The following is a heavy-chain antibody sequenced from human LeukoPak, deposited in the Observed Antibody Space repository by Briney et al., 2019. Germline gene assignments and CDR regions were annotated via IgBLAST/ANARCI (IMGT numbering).Heavy chain of an antibody. J-gene: IGHJ4*02. CDR1: GFTFSSYG. D-gene: IGHD3-3*01. CDR3: AKDFSRSYDFWSGYYYPYYFDY. Sequence: GGSLLLSCAASGFTFSSYGMHWVRPAPGKGLEWVAVISYDGSNKYYADSVKGRFTISRDNSKNTLYLQMNSLRAEDSAVYYCAKDFSRSYDFWSGYYYPYYFDYWGQGTLVTVSS. V-gene: IGHV3-30*18. CDR2: ISYDGSNK.